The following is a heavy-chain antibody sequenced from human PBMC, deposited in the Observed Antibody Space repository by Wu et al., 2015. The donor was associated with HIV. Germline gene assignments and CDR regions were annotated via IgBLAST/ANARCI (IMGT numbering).Heavy chain of an antibody. CDR3: ARVYSSSSGAVWFDP. D-gene: IGHD6-6*01. J-gene: IGHJ5*02. CDR1: GYTFTGYY. V-gene: IGHV1-2*02. Sequence: QVQLVQSGAEVKKPGASVKVSCKASGYTFTGYYMHWVRQAPGQGLEWMGWINPNSGGTNYAQKFQGRVTMTRDTSISTAYMELSRLRSDDTAVYYCARVYSSSSGAVWFDPLGAREPWSPSPQ. CDR2: INPNSGGT.